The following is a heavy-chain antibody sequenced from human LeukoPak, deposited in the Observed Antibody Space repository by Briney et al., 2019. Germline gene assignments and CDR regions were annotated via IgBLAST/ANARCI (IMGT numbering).Heavy chain of an antibody. J-gene: IGHJ4*02. CDR2: IYHSGST. V-gene: IGHV4-30-2*01. CDR1: GGSISSGGYS. Sequence: SETLSLTCAVSGGSISSGGYSWIWIRQPPGKGLEWIGYIYHSGSTYYNPSLKSRVTISVDRSKNQFSLKLSSVTAADTAVYYCARAPRLVATIYYFDYWGQGTLVTVSS. CDR3: ARAPRLVATIYYFDY. D-gene: IGHD5-12*01.